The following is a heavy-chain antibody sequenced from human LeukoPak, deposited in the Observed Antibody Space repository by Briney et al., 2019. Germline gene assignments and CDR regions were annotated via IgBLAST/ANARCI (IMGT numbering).Heavy chain of an antibody. CDR3: ASFSMAPHGAFDI. D-gene: IGHD3-10*01. CDR2: IYSGGST. CDR1: GFTFSSYA. J-gene: IGHJ3*02. V-gene: IGHV3-66*01. Sequence: GGSLRLSCAASGFTFSSYAMHWVRQAPGKGLEWVSVIYSGGSTYYADSVKGRFTISRDNSKNTLYLQMNSLRAEDTAVYYCASFSMAPHGAFDIWGQGTMVTVSS.